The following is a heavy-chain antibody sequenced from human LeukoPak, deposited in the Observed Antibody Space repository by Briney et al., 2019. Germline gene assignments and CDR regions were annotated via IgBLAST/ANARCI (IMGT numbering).Heavy chain of an antibody. J-gene: IGHJ6*03. CDR1: GGSISSSNYY. Sequence: PSETLSLTCTVSGGSISSSNYYWGWIRQPPGKGLEWIGSIYYSGSTYYNPSLKSRVTISVDTSKNQFSLKLSSVTAADTAVYYCARAVRFEIYMDVWGKGTTVTVSS. CDR2: IYYSGST. CDR3: ARAVRFEIYMDV. D-gene: IGHD4-11*01. V-gene: IGHV4-39*07.